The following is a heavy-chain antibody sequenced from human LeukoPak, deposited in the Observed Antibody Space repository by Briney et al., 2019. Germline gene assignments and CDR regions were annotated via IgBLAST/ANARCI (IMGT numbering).Heavy chain of an antibody. Sequence: PGGSLRLSCAASGFIFSNYYMHWVRQAPGKGLEWISSISSTSSGGYMYYADSVKGRFTISRDNAQKSLYLQMNSLRAEDTAVYYCVRDKEVRGSIFGSGWFDPWGQGTLVTVSS. CDR3: VRDKEVRGSIFGSGWFDP. D-gene: IGHD3-10*01. J-gene: IGHJ5*02. CDR2: ISSTSSGGYM. CDR1: GFIFSNYY. V-gene: IGHV3-21*03.